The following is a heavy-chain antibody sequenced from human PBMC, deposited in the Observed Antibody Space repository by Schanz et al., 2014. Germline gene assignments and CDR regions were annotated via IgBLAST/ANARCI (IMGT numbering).Heavy chain of an antibody. D-gene: IGHD3-9*01. CDR1: GYTFTTYA. V-gene: IGHV1-18*01. CDR3: AKAEYDILTDSYSRLDP. CDR2: ISVYTGNT. Sequence: QVQLVQSGAEVKKPGASVRVSCKASGYTFTTYAMSWVRQAPGQGLEWVGWISVYTGNTKYGQKVQDRVTMTEDTSTNTAYMELRSLRSDDTAVYYCAKAEYDILTDSYSRLDPWGQGTLVTVSS. J-gene: IGHJ5*02.